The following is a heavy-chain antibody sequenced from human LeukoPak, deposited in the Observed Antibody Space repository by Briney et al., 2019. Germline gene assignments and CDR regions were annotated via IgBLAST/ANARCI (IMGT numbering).Heavy chain of an antibody. CDR3: ARDLGNTGWYTFDY. CDR1: GDSVSSINGA. CDR2: TYFRSRWYN. J-gene: IGHJ4*02. V-gene: IGHV6-1*01. Sequence: SQTLPLTCAISGDSVSSINGAWNWIRQSPSRGLEWLGRTYFRSRWYNEFAESLKGRMTTDPDTSKNQYSLQLTSVTPEDTAVYYCARDLGNTGWYTFDYWGQGTLVTVSS. D-gene: IGHD6-19*01.